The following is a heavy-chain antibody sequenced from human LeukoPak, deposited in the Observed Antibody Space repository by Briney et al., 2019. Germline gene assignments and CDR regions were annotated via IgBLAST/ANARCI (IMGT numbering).Heavy chain of an antibody. CDR3: ARGPKYSGSYFDY. D-gene: IGHD1-26*01. CDR1: GYTFTSYD. Sequence: LWASVTVSCKASGYTFTSYDINWVRQATGQGLEWMGWMNPNSGNTGYAQKFQGRVTMTRNTSISTAYMELSSLRSEDTAVYYCARGPKYSGSYFDYWGQGTLVTVSS. V-gene: IGHV1-8*01. J-gene: IGHJ4*02. CDR2: MNPNSGNT.